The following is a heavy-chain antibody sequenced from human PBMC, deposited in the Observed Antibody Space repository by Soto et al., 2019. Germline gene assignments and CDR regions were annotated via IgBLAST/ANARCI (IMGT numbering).Heavy chain of an antibody. J-gene: IGHJ6*02. CDR2: VSAKSGNT. CDR1: GYNFFDYG. CDR3: ARGRTVSSIGPLLV. D-gene: IGHD1-1*01. V-gene: IGHV1-18*01. Sequence: QIQLVQSGAEVKKPGASVKVSCKASGYNFFDYGVSWVRQAPGQGLEWMGWVSAKSGNTDYVRKVQGRVTMTTDISTSTAYMELRGLISDDTGVYYGARGRTVSSIGPLLVWGQGTMVSVSS.